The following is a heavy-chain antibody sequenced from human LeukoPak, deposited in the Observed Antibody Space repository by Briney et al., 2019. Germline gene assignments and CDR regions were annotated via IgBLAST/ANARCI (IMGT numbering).Heavy chain of an antibody. CDR2: IYYSGST. J-gene: IGHJ4*02. Sequence: PSETLSLTCTVSGGSISSYYWSWIRQPPGKGLEWIGHIYYSGSTNYNPSLKSRVTISIDTSKNQSSLKLSSVTAADTAVYYCARSRDGYNLKPYYFDYWGQGTLVTVSS. CDR3: ARSRDGYNLKPYYFDY. V-gene: IGHV4-59*01. CDR1: GGSISSYY. D-gene: IGHD5-24*01.